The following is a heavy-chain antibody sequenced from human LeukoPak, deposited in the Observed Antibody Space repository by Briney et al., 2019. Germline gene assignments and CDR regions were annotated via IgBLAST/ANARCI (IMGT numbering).Heavy chain of an antibody. CDR3: ARVKQQLVSWFDP. V-gene: IGHV4-39*01. J-gene: IGHJ5*02. D-gene: IGHD6-13*01. Sequence: SETLSLTCTVSGGSISSSSYYWGWIRQPPGKGLEWLGSIYYSGSTYYNPSLKSRVTISVDTSKNQFSLKLSSVTAADTVVYYCARVKQQLVSWFDPWGQGTLVTVSS. CDR1: GGSISSSSYY. CDR2: IYYSGST.